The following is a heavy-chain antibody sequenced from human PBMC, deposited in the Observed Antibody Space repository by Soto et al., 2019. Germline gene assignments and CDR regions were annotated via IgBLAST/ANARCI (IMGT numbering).Heavy chain of an antibody. J-gene: IGHJ4*02. CDR2: INHSGST. D-gene: IGHD3-22*01. V-gene: IGHV4-34*01. Sequence: SETLSLTCAVYGGSFSGYYWSWIRQPPGKGLEWIGEINHSGSTNYNPSLKSRVTISVDTSKNQFSLKLSSVTAADTAVYYCAGTYYYDSSGHPPIDYWGQGTLVTVSS. CDR3: AGTYYYDSSGHPPIDY. CDR1: GGSFSGYY.